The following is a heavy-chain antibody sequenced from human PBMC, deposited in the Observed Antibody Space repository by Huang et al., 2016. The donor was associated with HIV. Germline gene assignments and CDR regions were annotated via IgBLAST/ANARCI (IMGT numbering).Heavy chain of an antibody. D-gene: IGHD3-22*01. J-gene: IGHJ4*02. CDR1: GFTFGSYW. CDR3: VRDPRIQSWLNYFDY. CDR2: GNSDGSSS. V-gene: IGHV3-74*01. Sequence: EVQLVESGGGLVQPGGSLRLSCAASGFTFGSYWMHWVRQAPGKGLVGVSRGNSDGSSSGYADSVKGRFTISRDNAKNTLYLQMNSLRAEDTAVYYCVRDPRIQSWLNYFDYWGQGTLVSVSS.